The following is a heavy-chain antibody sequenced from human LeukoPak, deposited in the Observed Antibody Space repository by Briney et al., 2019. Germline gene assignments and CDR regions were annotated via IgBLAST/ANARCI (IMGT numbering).Heavy chain of an antibody. CDR1: GFTFNNAW. D-gene: IGHD2-8*01. CDR3: TTNGAFDI. V-gene: IGHV3-15*01. CDR2: IKTKTDGETR. J-gene: IGHJ3*02. Sequence: GGSLRLSCAASGFTFNNAWMNWVRQAPGKGLEWVGRIKTKTDGETRDYAAPVKDRFTISREDSKNTLYLQMNSLKTDDTAVYYCTTNGAFDIWGRGTMVTVSS.